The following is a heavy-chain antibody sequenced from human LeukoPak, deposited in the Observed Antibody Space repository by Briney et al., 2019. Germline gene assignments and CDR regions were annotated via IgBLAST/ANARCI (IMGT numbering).Heavy chain of an antibody. CDR3: ARASKAVYYDFWSGRYYFDY. D-gene: IGHD3-3*01. J-gene: IGHJ4*02. CDR2: ISSSSSYI. CDR1: GFTFSSYS. Sequence: GGSLRLSCAASGFTFSSYSMNWVRQAPGKGLEWVSSISSSSSYIYYADSVKGRSTISRDNAKNSLYLQMNSLRAEDTAVYYCARASKAVYYDFWSGRYYFDYWGQGTLVTVSS. V-gene: IGHV3-21*01.